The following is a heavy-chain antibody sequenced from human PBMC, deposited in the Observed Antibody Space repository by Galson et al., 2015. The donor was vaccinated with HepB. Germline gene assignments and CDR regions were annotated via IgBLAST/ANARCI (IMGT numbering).Heavy chain of an antibody. D-gene: IGHD6-19*01. CDR2: IRNKANSYTT. J-gene: IGHJ4*02. CDR3: AKGLSGSGWRSFDY. V-gene: IGHV3-72*01. CDR1: GFTFSDHY. Sequence: SLRLSCAVSGFTFSDHYMDWVRQAPGKGLEWVGRIRNKANSYTTEYAASVRGRFTISRDDSKNSLSLQMNSLKIEDTAVYYCAKGLSGSGWRSFDYWGQGSLVTVSS.